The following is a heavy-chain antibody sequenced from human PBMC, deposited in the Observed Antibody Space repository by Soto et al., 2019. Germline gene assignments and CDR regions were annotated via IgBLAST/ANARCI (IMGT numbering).Heavy chain of an antibody. CDR3: ASGRGRSFYYGMDV. Sequence: EVQLLESGGGLVQPGGSLRLSCAASRFTFSSYAMTWVRQAPGKGLEWVSAISGSGDSTYYAGSVKGRFTISRDNSKNTLYLQRNSLRAEDTAVYYCASGRGRSFYYGMDVWGQGTTVTVSS. J-gene: IGHJ6*02. D-gene: IGHD1-26*01. V-gene: IGHV3-23*01. CDR2: ISGSGDST. CDR1: RFTFSSYA.